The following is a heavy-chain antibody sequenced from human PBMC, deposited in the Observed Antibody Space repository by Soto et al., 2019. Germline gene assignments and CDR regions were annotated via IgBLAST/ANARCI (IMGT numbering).Heavy chain of an antibody. J-gene: IGHJ5*01. D-gene: IGHD3-22*01. CDR1: GDSFSNHY. CDR2: IFHSGIT. CDR3: ARDRYFYDSRGYYRTLDS. V-gene: IGHV4-59*11. Sequence: SETLSLTCTISGDSFSNHYWTWIRQSPGKGLEWIGYIFHSGITDYNPSVKSRVTISIDKSRNLFSLNLTSATAADTAVYYCARDRYFYDSRGYYRTLDSWGQGTLVTVSS.